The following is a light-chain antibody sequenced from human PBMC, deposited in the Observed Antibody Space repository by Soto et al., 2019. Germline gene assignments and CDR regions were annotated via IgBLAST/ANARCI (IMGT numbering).Light chain of an antibody. CDR3: SSYASSSTLDV. V-gene: IGLV2-14*03. CDR1: SGDIGGYNS. CDR2: DVS. Sequence: QSALTQPASVSGSPGQSITISCTGTSGDIGGYNSVSWYQHHPGKAPKLMIYDVSNRPSGVSNRFSGSKSDNTASLTISGLQAEDEADYYCSSYASSSTLDVFGTGTKVTVL. J-gene: IGLJ1*01.